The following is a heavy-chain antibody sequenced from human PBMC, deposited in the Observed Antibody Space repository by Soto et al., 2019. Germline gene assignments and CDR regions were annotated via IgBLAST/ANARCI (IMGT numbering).Heavy chain of an antibody. D-gene: IGHD5-12*01. Sequence: ASVKVSCKSSGYTITVLSIHLVRQAPGKGLEWMGGFDPEDGETIYAQKFQGRVTMTEDTSTDTAYMELSSLRSEDTAVYYCATGEMARFDYWGQGTLVPVFS. V-gene: IGHV1-24*01. J-gene: IGHJ4*02. CDR2: FDPEDGET. CDR3: ATGEMARFDY. CDR1: GYTITVLS.